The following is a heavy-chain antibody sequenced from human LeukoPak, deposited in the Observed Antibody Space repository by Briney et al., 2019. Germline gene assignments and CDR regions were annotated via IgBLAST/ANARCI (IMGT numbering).Heavy chain of an antibody. D-gene: IGHD6-6*01. CDR2: IYPGDSDT. V-gene: IGHV5-51*01. J-gene: IGHJ3*02. CDR1: GYSFTSYW. CDR3: ARLRREYSSSSGAFDI. Sequence: GESLKISCKGSGYSFTSYWIGWVRQMPGKGLEWMGTIYPGDSDTRYSPSFQGQVTISADKSISTAYLQWSSLKASDTAMYYCARLRREYSSSSGAFDIWGQGTMVTVSS.